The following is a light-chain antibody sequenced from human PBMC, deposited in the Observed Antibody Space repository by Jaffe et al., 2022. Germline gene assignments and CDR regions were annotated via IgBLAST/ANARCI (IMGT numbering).Light chain of an antibody. V-gene: IGKV1-9*01. CDR2: AAS. CDR3: HQLNSYPIT. CDR1: PGISTN. Sequence: IQLTQSPSFLSASVGDRVTITCRASPGISTNLAWYQQKPGKAPKLLIYAASTLQDGVPSRFSGSGFGTEFTLTINSLQPEDFATYYCHQLNSYPITFGQGTRLEI. J-gene: IGKJ5*01.